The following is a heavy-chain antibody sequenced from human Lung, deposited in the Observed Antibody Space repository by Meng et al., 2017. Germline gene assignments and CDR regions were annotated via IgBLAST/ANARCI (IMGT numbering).Heavy chain of an antibody. CDR3: ARDLKPEGIATEYLDY. D-gene: IGHD6-13*01. CDR2: ISVHNGNT. Sequence: QGQVVQSGAEVRNPGASVKVSCKTSCYTFIRPGITWVRQAPGHGLEWMGWISVHNGNTNYAEKFQGRVTMTTDTSTNTAYMELRSLTSDDTAVYYCARDLKPEGIATEYLDYWGQGTLVTVSS. CDR1: CYTFIRPG. J-gene: IGHJ4*02. V-gene: IGHV1-18*01.